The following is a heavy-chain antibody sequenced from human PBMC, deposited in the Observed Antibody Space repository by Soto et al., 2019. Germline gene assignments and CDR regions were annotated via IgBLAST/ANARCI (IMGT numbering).Heavy chain of an antibody. D-gene: IGHD3-3*01. CDR1: VGSINSMNW. Sequence: PSETLYLTCGVSVGSINSMNWWSCVSQTPGKGLGWIGEIYHNGRTNYNPSLKSRVTLSIDKSKNQFFLNLTTVTAADTAVYNCVRSHGVVPPHALDLWGQGTSVTVSS. CDR2: IYHNGRT. V-gene: IGHV4-4*02. J-gene: IGHJ6*02. CDR3: VRSHGVVPPHALDL.